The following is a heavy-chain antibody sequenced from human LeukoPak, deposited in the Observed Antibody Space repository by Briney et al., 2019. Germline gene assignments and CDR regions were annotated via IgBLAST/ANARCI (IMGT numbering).Heavy chain of an antibody. CDR1: GGSISSSSFY. Sequence: SETLSLTCTVSGGSISSSSFYWGWIRQPPGMGLEWIGSVYYGRSRSTFYNPSLRSRLTISVDTSQNQFSLKLRSVTAADTAVYFCARESFGGASYLDPWGQGTLVTVSS. V-gene: IGHV4-39*01. J-gene: IGHJ5*02. D-gene: IGHD2-21*01. CDR2: VYYGRSRST. CDR3: ARESFGGASYLDP.